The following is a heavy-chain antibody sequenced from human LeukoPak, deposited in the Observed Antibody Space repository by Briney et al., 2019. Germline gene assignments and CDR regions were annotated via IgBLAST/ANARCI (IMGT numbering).Heavy chain of an antibody. CDR2: MNPNSGNT. Sequence: ASVKVSCKASGYTFTSYDINWVRQATGQGLEWMGWMNPNSGNTGYAQKFQGRVTMTRNTSISTAYMELSSLRSEDTAVYYCARVPIVVVVAAPYYYYGMDVWGQGTTVTVSS. J-gene: IGHJ6*02. D-gene: IGHD2-15*01. CDR3: ARVPIVVVVAAPYYYYGMDV. V-gene: IGHV1-8*01. CDR1: GYTFTSYD.